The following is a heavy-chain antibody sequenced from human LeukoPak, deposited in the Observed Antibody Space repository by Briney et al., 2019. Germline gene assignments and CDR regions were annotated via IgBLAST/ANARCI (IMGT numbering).Heavy chain of an antibody. CDR1: GASIINNNYY. CDR2: IYHGGST. V-gene: IGHV4-39*01. D-gene: IGHD3-3*01. CDR3: AGHKYYNFWGSFNWFDP. Sequence: SETLSLTCFVSGASIINNNYYWSWLRQPPGKGLEWIGSIYHGGSTSYNPSLKIRVTRSVDTSKSHFTLKLNSVTAADTAVYSCAGHKYYNFWGSFNWFDPWGQGTLVTVSS. J-gene: IGHJ5*02.